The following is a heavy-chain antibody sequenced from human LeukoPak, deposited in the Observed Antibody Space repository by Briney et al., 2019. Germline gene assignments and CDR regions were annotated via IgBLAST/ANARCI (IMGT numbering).Heavy chain of an antibody. V-gene: IGHV3-30*03. CDR1: GFTFSSYG. Sequence: PGRSLRLSCAASGFTFSSYGMHWVRQAPCKGLEWVAVISYDGSNKYYADSVKGRFTISRDNSKNTLYLQINSLRVEDTAVYYCVRAEYYYTSSGYSAPAFDIWGQGTMVTVSS. D-gene: IGHD3-22*01. CDR3: VRAEYYYTSSGYSAPAFDI. J-gene: IGHJ3*02. CDR2: ISYDGSNK.